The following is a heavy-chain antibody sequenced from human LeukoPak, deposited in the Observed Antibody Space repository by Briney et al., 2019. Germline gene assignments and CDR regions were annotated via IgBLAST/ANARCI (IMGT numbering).Heavy chain of an antibody. CDR1: GGSISSYY. J-gene: IGHJ4*02. V-gene: IGHV4-59*01. D-gene: IGHD1-26*01. CDR2: IYYSGST. CDR3: ARANHRGTKFPFDY. Sequence: SETLSPTCTVSGGSISSYYWSWIRQPPGKGLEWIGYIYYSGSTNYNPSLKSRVTISVDTSKNQFSLKLSSVTAADTAVYYCARANHRGTKFPFDYWGQGTLVTVSS.